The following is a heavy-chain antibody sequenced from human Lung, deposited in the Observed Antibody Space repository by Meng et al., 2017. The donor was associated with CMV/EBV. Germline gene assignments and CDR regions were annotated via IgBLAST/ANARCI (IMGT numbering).Heavy chain of an antibody. CDR3: ARDSGSSSFYYYYGMDV. V-gene: IGHV3-30-3*01. CDR2: ISYDGSNK. D-gene: IGHD6-6*01. J-gene: IGHJ6*02. CDR1: GFTFSSYA. Sequence: SXKASGFTFSSYAMHWVRQAPGKGLEWVAVISYDGSNKYYADSVKGRFTISRDNSKNTLYLQMNSLRAEDTAVYYCARDSGSSSFYYYYGMDVWGQGXTVTVSS.